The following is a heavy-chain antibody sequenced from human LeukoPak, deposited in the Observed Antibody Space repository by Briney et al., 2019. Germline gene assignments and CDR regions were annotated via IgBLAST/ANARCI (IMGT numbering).Heavy chain of an antibody. CDR3: ASHYCSGGSCYSGYRRNYYMDV. CDR2: IYYSGST. J-gene: IGHJ6*03. D-gene: IGHD2-15*01. V-gene: IGHV4-39*01. Sequence: PSETLSLTCTVSGGSISSSSYYWGWIRQPPGKGLEWIGSIYYSGSTYYNPSLKSRVTISVDTSKNQFSLKLSSVTAADTAVYYCASHYCSGGSCYSGYRRNYYMDVWGKGTTVTDSS. CDR1: GGSISSSSYY.